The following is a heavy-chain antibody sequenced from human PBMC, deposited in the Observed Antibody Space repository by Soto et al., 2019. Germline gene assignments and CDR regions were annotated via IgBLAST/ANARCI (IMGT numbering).Heavy chain of an antibody. Sequence: QVQLVQSGAEVKKPGASVKVSCKASGYTFTSYDITWVRQATGQGLEWMGWMNPNSGNTGYAQKFQGRVTMTRNTPISADYMEMSSLRSEDTTVYYCARGELVWFGELLRWGQGTLVTVSS. CDR2: MNPNSGNT. D-gene: IGHD3-10*01. J-gene: IGHJ4*02. CDR3: ARGELVWFGELLR. V-gene: IGHV1-8*01. CDR1: GYTFTSYD.